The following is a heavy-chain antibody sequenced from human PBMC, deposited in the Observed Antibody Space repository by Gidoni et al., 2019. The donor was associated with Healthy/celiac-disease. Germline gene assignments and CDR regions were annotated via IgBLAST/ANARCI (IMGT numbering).Heavy chain of an antibody. CDR2: ISAYNGNT. V-gene: IGHV1-18*01. J-gene: IGHJ4*02. Sequence: QVQLVQSGDEGKKPGASVKVSCKASGYTFTSYGISWVRQAPGQGLEWMGWISAYNGNTNYAQKIQGRVTRTTDTATSTAYMELRSLRSDDTAVYYCARDFRIQLWFFEDYWGQGTLVTVSS. CDR1: GYTFTSYG. D-gene: IGHD5-18*01. CDR3: ARDFRIQLWFFEDY.